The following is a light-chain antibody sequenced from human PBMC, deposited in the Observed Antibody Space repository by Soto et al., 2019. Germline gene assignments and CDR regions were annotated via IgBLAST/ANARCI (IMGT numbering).Light chain of an antibody. CDR2: KVS. CDR3: MQGTHWPIT. V-gene: IGKV2-30*01. CDR1: HSLVYSNGDTY. Sequence: DVVMTQSPLALPVTLGQPASISCRSSHSLVYSNGDTYLSWFRQRPGQSPRRLIYKVSNRDSGVPDRFSGSGSGSDFTLKISRVEAEDVGIYYCMQGTHWPITFGQGTRLEIK. J-gene: IGKJ5*01.